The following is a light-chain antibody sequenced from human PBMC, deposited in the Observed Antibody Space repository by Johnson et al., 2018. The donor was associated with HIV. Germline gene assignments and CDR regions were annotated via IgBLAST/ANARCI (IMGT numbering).Light chain of an antibody. Sequence: HSVLTQPPSVSAAPGQKVTISCSGSSSNIGNNYVSWYQQLPGTAPKLLIYDNNKRPSGIPDRFSGSKYGTSATLGITGLQTGDEADYYCGTWDSTLSAGGVFGTGTKVTVL. CDR2: DNN. V-gene: IGLV1-51*01. CDR1: SSNIGNNY. J-gene: IGLJ1*01. CDR3: GTWDSTLSAGGV.